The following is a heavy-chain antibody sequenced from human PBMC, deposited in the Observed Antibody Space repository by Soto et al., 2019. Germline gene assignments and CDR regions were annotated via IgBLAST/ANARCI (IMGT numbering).Heavy chain of an antibody. D-gene: IGHD1-26*01. J-gene: IGHJ5*02. Sequence: SETLSLTCTVSGGSISSGGYYWNWIRQHPGKGLEWIGYIYYSGSTYYNPSLKSRVTISVDTSKNQFSLKLSSVTAADTAVYYCARGSGSSQHNWFDPWGQGTLVTVSS. CDR3: ARGSGSSQHNWFDP. CDR2: IYYSGST. V-gene: IGHV4-31*03. CDR1: GGSISSGGYY.